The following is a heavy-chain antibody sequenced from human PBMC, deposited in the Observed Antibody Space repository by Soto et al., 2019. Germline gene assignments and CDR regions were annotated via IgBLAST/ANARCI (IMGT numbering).Heavy chain of an antibody. J-gene: IGHJ4*02. CDR3: AALDGALDY. Sequence: EPLSVTCTYAGECLSSYYWTWIRQPPGKRLEWVAYIFHTGNTNYNPSLKSRVTISVDTSKNKFSLKLRSVTPAATAVYYCAALDGALDYWGPGTLVTVSS. CDR1: GECLSSYY. D-gene: IGHD3-10*01. CDR2: IFHTGNT. V-gene: IGHV4-59*01.